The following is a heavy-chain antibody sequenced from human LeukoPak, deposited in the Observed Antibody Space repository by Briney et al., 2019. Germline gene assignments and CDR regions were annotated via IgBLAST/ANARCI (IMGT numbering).Heavy chain of an antibody. V-gene: IGHV4-4*02. D-gene: IGHD2-15*01. CDR1: GGSISSSNW. Sequence: SETLSLTCTVSGGSISSSNWWSWVRQPPGKGLEWIGEIYHSGSTNYNPSLKSRVTISVDKSKNQFSLKLSSVTAADTAVYYCASRYCSGGSCYSAYWGQGTLVTVSS. CDR2: IYHSGST. CDR3: ASRYCSGGSCYSAY. J-gene: IGHJ4*02.